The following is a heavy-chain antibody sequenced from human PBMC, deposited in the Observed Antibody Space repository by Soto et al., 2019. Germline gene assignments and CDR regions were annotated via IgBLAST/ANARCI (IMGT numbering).Heavy chain of an antibody. CDR3: AGWHLQWELLGGVGGGLDY. V-gene: IGHV3-30-3*01. CDR2: ISYDGSNK. D-gene: IGHD1-26*01. Sequence: VQLVESGGGVVQPGRSLRLSCAASGFTFSSYAMHWVRQAPGKGLEWVAVISYDGSNKYYADSVKGRFTISRDNSKNSLYLQMNGLGAEETAVYYCAGWHLQWELLGGVGGGLDYWGQGTLVTVSS. CDR1: GFTFSSYA. J-gene: IGHJ4*02.